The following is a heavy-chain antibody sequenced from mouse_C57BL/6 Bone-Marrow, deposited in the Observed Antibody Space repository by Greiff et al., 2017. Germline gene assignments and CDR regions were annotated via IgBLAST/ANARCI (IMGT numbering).Heavy chain of an antibody. CDR2: ISSGGDYI. CDR1: GFTFSSYA. V-gene: IGHV5-9-1*02. D-gene: IGHD2-3*01. J-gene: IGHJ3*01. CDR3: TRGLLRGFAY. Sequence: VQLKESGEGLVKPGGSLKLSWAASGFTFSSYAMSWVRQTPEKRLEWVAYISSGGDYIYYADTVKGRFTISRDNARNTLYLPMSSLKSEDTAMYYCTRGLLRGFAYWGQGTLVTVSA.